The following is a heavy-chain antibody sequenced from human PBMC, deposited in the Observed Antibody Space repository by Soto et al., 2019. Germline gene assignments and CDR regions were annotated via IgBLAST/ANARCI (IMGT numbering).Heavy chain of an antibody. D-gene: IGHD6-19*01. V-gene: IGHV3-30*18. CDR1: GFTFINYG. CDR3: AKARDSDWSRWAQCFYYYCLHV. CDR2: ISYDGSNK. Sequence: PGGSLRLSCAASGFTFINYGIHWVRQAPGKGLEWLAVISYDGSNKFYADSVKGRFTFSRDNSINTVYLQMNRLRIEDTAVYYCAKARDSDWSRWAQCFYYYCLHVSGTGTTVPVSS. J-gene: IGHJ6*04.